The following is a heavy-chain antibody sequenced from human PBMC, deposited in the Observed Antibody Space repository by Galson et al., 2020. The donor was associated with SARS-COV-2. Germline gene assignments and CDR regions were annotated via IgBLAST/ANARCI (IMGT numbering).Heavy chain of an antibody. CDR2: ISGSGGST. J-gene: IGHJ6*02. CDR1: GFTFSSYA. V-gene: IGHV3-23*01. Sequence: GGSLRLSCAASGFTFSSYAMSWVRQAPGKGLEWVSAISGSGGSTYYADSVKGRFTISRDNSKNTLYLQMNSLRAEDTAVYYCAKVKYSEVINTPFYYFYGMDVWGQGTTVTVSS. D-gene: IGHD3-22*01. CDR3: AKVKYSEVINTPFYYFYGMDV.